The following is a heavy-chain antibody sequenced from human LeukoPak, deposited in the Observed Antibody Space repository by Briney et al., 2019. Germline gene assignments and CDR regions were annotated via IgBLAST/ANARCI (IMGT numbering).Heavy chain of an antibody. CDR3: ARDQEVWATVTTLFDY. CDR2: ISYDGSNK. J-gene: IGHJ4*02. Sequence: PGGSLRLSCAASGFTFSSYAMHWVRQAPGKGLEWVAVISYDGSNKYYADSVKGRFTISRDNSKNTLYLQMNSLRAEDTAVYYCARDQEVWATVTTLFDYWGQGTLVTVSS. CDR1: GFTFSSYA. V-gene: IGHV3-30-3*01. D-gene: IGHD4-11*01.